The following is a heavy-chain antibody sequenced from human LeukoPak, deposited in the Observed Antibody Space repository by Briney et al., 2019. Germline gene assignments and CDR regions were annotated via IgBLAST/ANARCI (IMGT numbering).Heavy chain of an antibody. CDR2: LIGTGAGT. CDR1: GFSFSNYV. J-gene: IGHJ6*03. V-gene: IGHV3-23*01. Sequence: PGGSLRLSCAASGFSFSNYVMTLIGTGAGTYYADSVKGRFTISRDNSKNTLYLQMNSLRAEDTAVYYYAKGSPAILYYCVDVWGKGTTVTVSS. D-gene: IGHD2-21*01. CDR3: AKGSPAILYYCVDV.